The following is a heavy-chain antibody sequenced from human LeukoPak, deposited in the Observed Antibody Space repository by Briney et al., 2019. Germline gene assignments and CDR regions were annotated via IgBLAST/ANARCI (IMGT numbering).Heavy chain of an antibody. J-gene: IGHJ4*02. Sequence: ASVKVSCKASGGTFSSYAISWVRQAPGQGLEWMGRIIPILGIANYAQKFQGRVTITADKSTSTAYMELSSLRSEDTAVYYCARQSYGDFLFDYWGQGIPVTVSS. CDR1: GGTFSSYA. D-gene: IGHD4-17*01. V-gene: IGHV1-69*04. CDR2: IIPILGIA. CDR3: ARQSYGDFLFDY.